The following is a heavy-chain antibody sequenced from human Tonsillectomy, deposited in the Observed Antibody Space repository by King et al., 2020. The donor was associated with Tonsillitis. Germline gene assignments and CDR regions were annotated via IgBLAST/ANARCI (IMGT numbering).Heavy chain of an antibody. J-gene: IGHJ3*02. CDR2: ISSSGRTI. D-gene: IGHD6-19*01. CDR1: GFTFSTYS. Sequence: VQLVESGGDLVQPGGSLRLSCAASGFTFSTYSMNWVRQAPGKGLEWVSYISSSGRTIHYADSVKGRFTISRDNAQHSLYLQMNSLRAEDTAVYYCARGFGYSRGWIPDAFDIWGQGTMVTVSS. CDR3: ARGFGYSRGWIPDAFDI. V-gene: IGHV3-48*01.